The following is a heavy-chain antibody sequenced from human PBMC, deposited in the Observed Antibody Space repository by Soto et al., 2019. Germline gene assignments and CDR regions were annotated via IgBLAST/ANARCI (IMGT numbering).Heavy chain of an antibody. CDR3: QGGDF. CDR2: TNDSGST. Sequence: QVQLQQWGAGLLKPSETLSLTCAVSGGSFRGYFWSWIRQSRDKGRERIGETNDSGSTNYNPSFRSRLTISVDTSTSQISLRLTSVTAAASAVYYCQGGDFWGQGTRVTVSS. V-gene: IGHV4-34*02. J-gene: IGHJ4*02. D-gene: IGHD3-16*01. CDR1: GGSFRGYF.